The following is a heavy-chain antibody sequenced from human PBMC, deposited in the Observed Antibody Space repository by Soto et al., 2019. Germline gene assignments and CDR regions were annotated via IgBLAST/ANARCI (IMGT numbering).Heavy chain of an antibody. CDR3: AKGALSTYFD. Sequence: PGGSLRLSCAASEFTLSTYAMSWVRQAPGKGLEWVSSIGSGGSPTYYADSVKGRFTISRDNSKNTLYLQMNSLRAEDTAVYYCAKGALSTYFDWGQGTLVTVSS. V-gene: IGHV3-23*01. D-gene: IGHD3-9*01. J-gene: IGHJ4*02. CDR2: IGSGGSPT. CDR1: EFTLSTYA.